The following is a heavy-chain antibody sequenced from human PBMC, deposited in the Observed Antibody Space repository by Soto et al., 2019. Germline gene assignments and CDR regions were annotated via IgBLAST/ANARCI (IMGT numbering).Heavy chain of an antibody. CDR1: GLTFNSYA. V-gene: IGHV3-23*01. CDR3: ANYGSSSWSLFDY. CDR2: ISGSATGR. J-gene: IGHJ4*02. Sequence: GGALILSWAASGLTFNSYAMSWVLRAPGKGQEWVSSISGSATGRSYSDSVKGRLIISTDISKNTLYLQMNSLRAEDTAVYYCANYGSSSWSLFDYWGQGTLVTVSS. D-gene: IGHD6-13*01.